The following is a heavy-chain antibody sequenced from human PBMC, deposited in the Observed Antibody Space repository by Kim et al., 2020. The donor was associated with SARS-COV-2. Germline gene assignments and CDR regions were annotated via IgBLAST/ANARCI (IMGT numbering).Heavy chain of an antibody. CDR1: GFTFSNYW. CDR2: IKQDGSEK. CDR3: ARSRGVTRK. Sequence: GGSLRLSCTASGFTFSNYWMTWVRQAPGKGLEWVANIKQDGSEKYYVDSVKGRFTISRDNAKNSLFLQMNSLRAEDTAVYYCARSRGVTRKWGQGTLVTVSS. J-gene: IGHJ4*02. V-gene: IGHV3-7*01. D-gene: IGHD3-10*01.